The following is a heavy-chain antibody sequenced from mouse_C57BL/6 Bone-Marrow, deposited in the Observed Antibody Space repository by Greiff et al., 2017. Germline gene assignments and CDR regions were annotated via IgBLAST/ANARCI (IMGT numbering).Heavy chain of an antibody. J-gene: IGHJ4*01. CDR2: FDPSDSYT. Sequence: QVQLQQPGAELVMPGASVTLSCKASGYTFTSYWMHWVKQRPGQGLEWIGEFDPSDSYTNYNQKFKGKSTLTVDKSSSTAYMELSSLTAEDAAVYYCARGGDWALAMDYWGQGTSVTVSS. CDR1: GYTFTSYW. D-gene: IGHD2-13*01. CDR3: ARGGDWALAMDY. V-gene: IGHV1-69*01.